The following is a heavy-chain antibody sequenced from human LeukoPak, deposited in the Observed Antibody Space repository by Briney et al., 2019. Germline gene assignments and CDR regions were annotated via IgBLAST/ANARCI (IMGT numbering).Heavy chain of an antibody. V-gene: IGHV1-2*06. Sequence: ASVKVSCKASGYTFTGYYMHWVRQAPGQGLEWMGRINPNSSGTNYAQKFQGRVTMTRDTSISTAYMELSRLRSDDTAVYYCASSLPRGPYYFDYWGQGTLVTVSS. CDR2: INPNSSGT. CDR1: GYTFTGYY. D-gene: IGHD5-12*01. J-gene: IGHJ4*02. CDR3: ASSLPRGPYYFDY.